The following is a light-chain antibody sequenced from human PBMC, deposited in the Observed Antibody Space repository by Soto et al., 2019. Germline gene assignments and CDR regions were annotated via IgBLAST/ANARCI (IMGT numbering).Light chain of an antibody. V-gene: IGKV3-20*01. CDR2: AAS. J-gene: IGKJ5*01. CDR3: HQGDSSPLT. Sequence: VLHQCPGTWSRSSRDQSNSYCRTSQTVSSTYFAWYQQRPGQAPRLLFYAASTMATGIPDRFSCSGSRTDFTLTISRLQPEDSATYYCHQGDSSPLTFGQGTRLEIK. CDR1: QTVSSTY.